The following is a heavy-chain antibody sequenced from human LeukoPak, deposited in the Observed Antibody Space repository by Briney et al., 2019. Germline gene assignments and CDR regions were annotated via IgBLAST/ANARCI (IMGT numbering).Heavy chain of an antibody. CDR2: IVHIGTGT. J-gene: IGHJ4*02. Sequence: GGSLRLSCAASGFSVSDNYMSWVRQAPGKGLEWVSSIVHIGTGTYYADSVKGRFTISRDNSKNTLFLQMSSLSAEDTAVYYCTRLALVTTSGAFSDYWGQGTLVTVSS. D-gene: IGHD4-17*01. V-gene: IGHV3-53*01. CDR1: GFSVSDNY. CDR3: TRLALVTTSGAFSDY.